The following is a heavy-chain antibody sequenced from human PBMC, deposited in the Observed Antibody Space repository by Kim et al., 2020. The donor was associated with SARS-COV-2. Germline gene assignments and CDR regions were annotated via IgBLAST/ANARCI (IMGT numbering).Heavy chain of an antibody. J-gene: IGHJ3*02. CDR1: GFTFSSYA. V-gene: IGHV3-64D*09. CDR2: ISSNGGST. D-gene: IGHD6-13*01. Sequence: GGSLRLSCSASGFTFSSYAMHWVRQAPGKGLEYVSAISSNGGSTYYADSVKGRFTISRDNSKNTLYLQMSSLRAEDTAVYYCVKGSHYSSSWWVAFDIWGQGTMVTVSS. CDR3: VKGSHYSSSWWVAFDI.